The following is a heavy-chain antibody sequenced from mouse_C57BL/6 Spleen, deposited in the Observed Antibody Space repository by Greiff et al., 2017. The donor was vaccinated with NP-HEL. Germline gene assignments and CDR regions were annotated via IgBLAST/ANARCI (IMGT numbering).Heavy chain of an antibody. CDR2: IRSKSSNYAT. D-gene: IGHD1-1*01. CDR3: VGEGADYYGSSYWYFDV. V-gene: IGHV10-3*01. Sequence: EVQGVESGGGLVQPKGSLKLSCAASGFTFNTYAMHWVRQAPGKGLEWVARIRSKSSNYATYYADSVKDRFTISRDDSQSMLYLQMNNLKTEDTAMYYCVGEGADYYGSSYWYFDVWGTGTTVTVSS. J-gene: IGHJ1*03. CDR1: GFTFNTYA.